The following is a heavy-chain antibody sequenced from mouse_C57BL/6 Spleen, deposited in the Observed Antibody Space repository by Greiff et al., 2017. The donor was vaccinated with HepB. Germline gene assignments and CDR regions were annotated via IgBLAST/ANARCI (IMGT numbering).Heavy chain of an antibody. D-gene: IGHD2-4*01. CDR2: IYPRSGNT. Sequence: QVQLQQSGAELARPGASVKLSCKASGYTFTSYGISWVKQRTGQGLEWIGEIYPRSGNTYYNEKFKGKATLTADKSSSTAYMELRSLTSEDSAVYFCARRYDYDGEVSCFDYWGQGTTLTVSS. CDR3: ARRYDYDGEVSCFDY. J-gene: IGHJ2*01. CDR1: GYTFTSYG. V-gene: IGHV1-81*01.